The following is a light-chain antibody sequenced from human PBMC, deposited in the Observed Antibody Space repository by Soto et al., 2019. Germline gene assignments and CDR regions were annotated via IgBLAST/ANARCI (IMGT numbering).Light chain of an antibody. CDR1: QTITSAY. CDR2: DAS. CDR3: QQYDTSPLT. Sequence: EIVLTQSPATLSLSPGERVTLSCGASQTITSAYLAWYQLKPGLAPRLLFYDASNRATGVPDRFSGSGSGTDFTLTIRRLEPEDFAVYYCQQYDTSPLTFGGGTKVEIK. V-gene: IGKV3D-20*01. J-gene: IGKJ4*01.